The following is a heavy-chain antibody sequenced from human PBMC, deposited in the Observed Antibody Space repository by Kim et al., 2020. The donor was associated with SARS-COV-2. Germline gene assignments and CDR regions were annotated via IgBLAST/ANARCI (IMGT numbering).Heavy chain of an antibody. CDR1: GYRFTTFG. CDR3: AKDGAERLRYVDV. D-gene: IGHD1-26*01. CDR2: MSTDNEFR. Sequence: ASVKVSCKASGYRFTTFGIHWVRQAPGQGLEWMGWMSTDNEFRHYAQKFQGRVSMTTDISTTTVYLELRGLTSDDAAVYFCAKDGAERLRYVDVWGAGTKVTVSA. J-gene: IGHJ6*04. V-gene: IGHV1-18*01.